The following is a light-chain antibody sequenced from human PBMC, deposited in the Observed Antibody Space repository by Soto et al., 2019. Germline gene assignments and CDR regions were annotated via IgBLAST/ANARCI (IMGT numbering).Light chain of an antibody. CDR3: QQANSFPLT. V-gene: IGKV1-12*01. CDR2: TGS. Sequence: DIQMTQSPSTLSASVGDRVTITCRASQGIKNWLAWYQQKPGKAPNLLIYTGSSLQSGVPSRFSGSGSGTDFTLTINSLQPEDFATYYCQQANSFPLTFGPGTKVDI. J-gene: IGKJ3*01. CDR1: QGIKNW.